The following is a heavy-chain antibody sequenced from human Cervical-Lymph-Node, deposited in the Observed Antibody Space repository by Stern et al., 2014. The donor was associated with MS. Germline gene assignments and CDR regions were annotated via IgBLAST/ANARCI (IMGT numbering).Heavy chain of an antibody. D-gene: IGHD2-21*01. CDR3: ARYSG. CDR2: IIPIFGTA. J-gene: IGHJ4*02. V-gene: IGHV1-69*01. CDR1: GGTFSNYT. Sequence: VQLVESGAEVKKPGSSVKVSCKASGGTFSNYTISWVRQAPGHGLEWMGEIIPIFGTATYAQKFQGRVTITADESTSTVYMELSSLRSDDTAVYYCARYSGWGQGTLVTVSS.